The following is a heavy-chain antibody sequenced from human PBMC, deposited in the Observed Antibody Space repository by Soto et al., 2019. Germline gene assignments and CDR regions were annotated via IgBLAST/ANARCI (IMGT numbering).Heavy chain of an antibody. CDR1: GFAFSSYA. CDR2: NSGSGGCT. D-gene: IGHD2-15*01. Sequence: PWGSLRLSCAASGFAFSSYAMIWCRHAALQWQAWVSFNSGSGGCTNNPDFVQDRLTNCRDNSKNTLYLQINSLRAEATAAYYSAKISCRGTSCYYCYRLDVWGQGTPVTVPS. CDR3: AKISCRGTSCYYCYRLDV. J-gene: IGHJ6*02. V-gene: IGHV3-23*01.